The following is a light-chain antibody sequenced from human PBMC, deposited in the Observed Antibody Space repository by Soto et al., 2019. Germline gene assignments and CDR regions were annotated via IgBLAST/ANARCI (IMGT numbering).Light chain of an antibody. V-gene: IGKV1-39*01. Sequence: ASVGDSVTITCRASQSISSYLNWYQQKPGKAPKLLIYDASSLQTGVPSRFSGSGSGTDFSLTISSLQPEDFATYYCQQSYSTPPWTFGQGTKVDI. CDR1: QSISSY. CDR2: DAS. J-gene: IGKJ1*01. CDR3: QQSYSTPPWT.